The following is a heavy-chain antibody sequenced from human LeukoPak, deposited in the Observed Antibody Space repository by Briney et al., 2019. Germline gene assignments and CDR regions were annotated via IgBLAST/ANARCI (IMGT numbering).Heavy chain of an antibody. CDR1: GFSLSGYW. J-gene: IGHJ4*02. CDR3: ARGGYSFDY. Sequence: GGSLRLSCAASGFSLSGYWMSWVRQAPGKGLEWVARLHADGNEKNFVGSVQGRFTVSRDNAKNSLYLQMNSLRVEDTAVYYRARGGYSFDYLGQGTLVTVSS. D-gene: IGHD5-12*01. V-gene: IGHV3-7*01. CDR2: LHADGNEK.